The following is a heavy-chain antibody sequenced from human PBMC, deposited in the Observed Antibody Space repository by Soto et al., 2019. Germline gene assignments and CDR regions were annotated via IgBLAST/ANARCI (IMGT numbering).Heavy chain of an antibody. CDR3: AAELGFGKLSVV. D-gene: IGHD3-10*01. Sequence: QVQVVQSGVEVRRPGSSVKVSCKASGDTFKNCVISWVRQASGQGLEWMGGIIPLFGTTDFAQRFQGRLKIKKDESTTTAYMKLSRLRSEDKATYYCAAELGFGKLSVVWGQGTTVIVSS. CDR1: GDTFKNCV. V-gene: IGHV1-69*01. CDR2: IIPLFGTT. J-gene: IGHJ6*02.